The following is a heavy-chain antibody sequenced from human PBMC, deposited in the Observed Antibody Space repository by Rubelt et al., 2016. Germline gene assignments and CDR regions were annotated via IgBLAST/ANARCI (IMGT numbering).Heavy chain of an antibody. V-gene: IGHV3-49*04. CDR2: VRGKAYGERP. Sequence: EVQLLESGGGLVQPGRSLRLSCTASGFNLGDYAMSWVRQAPGRGLEWVGFVRGKAYGERPDYAASVRGRFTIPRDDSRGIAYLQMKSLKTEDTAVYYWSKGVPAIEGYYFDSWGQGTLVTVSS. CDR3: SKGVPAIEGYYFDS. CDR1: GFNLGDYA. J-gene: IGHJ4*02. D-gene: IGHD2-2*01.